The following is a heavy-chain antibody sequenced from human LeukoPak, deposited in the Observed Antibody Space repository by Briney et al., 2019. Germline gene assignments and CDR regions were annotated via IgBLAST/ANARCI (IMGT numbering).Heavy chain of an antibody. CDR1: GFTFSTSW. J-gene: IGHJ4*02. V-gene: IGHV3-7*01. CDR3: ARALGSGTSDH. D-gene: IGHD1-26*01. Sequence: GGSLRLSCAASGFTFSTSWMSWVRQAPGRGLEWVANIKQDGSEKYYVDSVKGRFSISRDNAKNSLYLQMNSLRVDDTAVYYCARALGSGTSDHWGQGTLVTVSS. CDR2: IKQDGSEK.